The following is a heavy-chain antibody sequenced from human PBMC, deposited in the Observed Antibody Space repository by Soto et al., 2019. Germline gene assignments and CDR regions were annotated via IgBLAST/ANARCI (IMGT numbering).Heavy chain of an antibody. V-gene: IGHV2-5*02. CDR1: GSSLSTIGEG. CDR2: VYWDDDK. CDR3: VQPRCGGDCLQSYSSHSYYGLDV. D-gene: IGHD2-21*02. J-gene: IGHJ6*02. Sequence: QITLKESGPTLVKPTQTLTLTFTFSGSSLSTIGEGVGWIRQPPGKALEWLALVYWDDDKRYSPSLKSRLTITKDTSVTQVVLTMTTMGPVDTATYYCVQPRCGGDCLQSYSSHSYYGLDVWGQGTTVTVSS.